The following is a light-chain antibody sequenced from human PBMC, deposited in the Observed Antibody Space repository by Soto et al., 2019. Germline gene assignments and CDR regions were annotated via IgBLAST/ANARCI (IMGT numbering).Light chain of an antibody. J-gene: IGKJ3*01. CDR1: QSVSDSY. CDR2: AS. CDR3: QHYGTSGL. V-gene: IGKV3-20*01. Sequence: EIVLTQSPGTLSLSPWERATLSCRASQSVSDSYLAWYQQKPGQAPRLLIYASSRATGIPDRFSGSGSGTDFTLTISRLEPEDFAVYYCQHYGTSGLFGPGTKVDIK.